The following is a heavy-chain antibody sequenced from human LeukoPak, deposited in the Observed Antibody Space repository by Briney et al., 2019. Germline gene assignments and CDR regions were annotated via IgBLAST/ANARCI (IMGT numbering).Heavy chain of an antibody. J-gene: IGHJ3*01. V-gene: IGHV1-2*02. CDR2: INPTSGAT. CDR1: GYTFTDYY. CDR3: AREFRTTTWSFDAFDL. D-gene: IGHD1/OR15-1a*01. Sequence: GASVKVSCKASGYTFTDYYMHWVRQAPGQGLDWVGWINPTSGATNYAQKIQGRVTMTRDTSNNTSYMELSRLRSDDTAVYYCAREFRTTTWSFDAFDLWGQGTMVTVSS.